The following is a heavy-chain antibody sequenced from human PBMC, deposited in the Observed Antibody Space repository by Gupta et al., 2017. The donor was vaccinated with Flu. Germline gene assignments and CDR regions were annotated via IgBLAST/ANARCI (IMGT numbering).Heavy chain of an antibody. CDR2: IIPFFGSP. V-gene: IGHV1-69*01. CDR3: ARPFISIFNDGDDV. Sequence: QVQLVQSGAEVKKPGSSVNVSCKASGFTFGSEAITGVRQAPGQVLECVGVIIPFFGSPSSAQKFQTRVTISADESTSTAYMVLRGLRSEDTALYFWARPFISIFNDGDDVWGQGTTVIVSS. J-gene: IGHJ6*01. D-gene: IGHD4-17*01. CDR1: GFTFGSEA.